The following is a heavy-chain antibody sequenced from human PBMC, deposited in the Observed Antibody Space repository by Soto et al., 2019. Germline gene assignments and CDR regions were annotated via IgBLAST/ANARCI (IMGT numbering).Heavy chain of an antibody. D-gene: IGHD2-21*02. CDR2: ISSSSSYI. J-gene: IGHJ5*02. CDR3: ARDHAARVARSVVVTGDWFDP. V-gene: IGHV3-21*01. CDR1: GFTFSSYS. Sequence: EVQLVESGGGLVKPGGSLRLSCAASGFTFSSYSMNWVRQAPGKGLEWVSSISSSSSYIYYADSVKGRFTISRDNAKNSLYLQMNSLRAGDTAVYYCARDHAARVARSVVVTGDWFDPWGQGTLVTVSS.